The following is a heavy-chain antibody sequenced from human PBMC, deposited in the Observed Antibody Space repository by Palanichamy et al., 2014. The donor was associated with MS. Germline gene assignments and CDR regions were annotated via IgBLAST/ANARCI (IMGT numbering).Heavy chain of an antibody. CDR2: IYYSGST. Sequence: QLQLQESGPGLVKPSETLSLTCTVSGGFISSSSYYWGWIRQPPGKGLEWIGSIYYSGSTYYNPSLKSRVTISGDTSKNQFSLKLSSVTAADTAVYYCARYPITMVRGVLRYGFDVWGQGTTVTVSS. CDR3: ARYPITMVRGVLRYGFDV. CDR1: GGFISSSSYY. J-gene: IGHJ6*02. V-gene: IGHV4-39*01. D-gene: IGHD3-10*01.